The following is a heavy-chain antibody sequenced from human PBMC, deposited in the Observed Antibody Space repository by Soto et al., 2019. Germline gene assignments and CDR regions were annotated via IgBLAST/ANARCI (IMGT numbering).Heavy chain of an antibody. CDR2: IWYDGSNK. CDR1: GFTFSSYG. J-gene: IGHJ6*02. CDR3: ARDTARAMVRIYYGMDV. V-gene: IGHV3-33*01. Sequence: QVQLVESGGGVVQPGRSLRLSCAASGFTFSSYGMHWVRQAPGKGLEWVAVIWYDGSNKYYADSVKGRFTFSRDNSKNTLYLQMNSLRAEDTAVYYCARDTARAMVRIYYGMDVWGQGTTVTVSS. D-gene: IGHD3-10*01.